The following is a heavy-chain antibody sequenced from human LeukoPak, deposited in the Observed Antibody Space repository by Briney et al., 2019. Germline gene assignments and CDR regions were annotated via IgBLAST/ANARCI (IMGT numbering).Heavy chain of an antibody. Sequence: GGSLRLSCAASGFTFSSYGMSWVRQAPGKGLEWVSAISGSGGSTYYADSVKGRFTISRDNAKNSLYLQMNSLRAEDTALYYCAKDGDSSGFLYYFAYWGQGTLVTVSS. CDR2: ISGSGGST. V-gene: IGHV3-23*01. J-gene: IGHJ4*02. D-gene: IGHD3-22*01. CDR3: AKDGDSSGFLYYFAY. CDR1: GFTFSSYG.